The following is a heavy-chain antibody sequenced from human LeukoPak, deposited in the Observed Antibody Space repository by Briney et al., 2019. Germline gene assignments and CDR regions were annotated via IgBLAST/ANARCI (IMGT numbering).Heavy chain of an antibody. D-gene: IGHD1-26*01. Sequence: SETLSLTCTVSGGFTSPYKWNWIRQPPGKGLEWIGFVYNSGTTSYNPSLKSQVTISVDKSKNQFSLKLSSVTAADTAVYYCASVPIWGATMGSDYWGQGTLVTVSS. J-gene: IGHJ4*02. CDR1: GGFTSPYK. CDR2: VYNSGTT. V-gene: IGHV4-59*12. CDR3: ASVPIWGATMGSDY.